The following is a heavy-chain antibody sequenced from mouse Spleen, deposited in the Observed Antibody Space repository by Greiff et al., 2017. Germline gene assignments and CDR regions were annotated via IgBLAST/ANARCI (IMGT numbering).Heavy chain of an antibody. CDR3: ARSLAYFDY. J-gene: IGHJ2*01. CDR2: IYPSDSET. CDR1: GYTFTSYW. Sequence: VQLQQPGAELVRPGSSEKLSCKASGYTFTSYWMDWVKQRPGQGLEWIGNIYPSDSETHYNQKFKDKATLTVDKSSSTAYMQLSSLTSEDSAVYYCARSLAYFDYWGQGTTLTVSS. V-gene: IGHV1-61*01. D-gene: IGHD4-1*01.